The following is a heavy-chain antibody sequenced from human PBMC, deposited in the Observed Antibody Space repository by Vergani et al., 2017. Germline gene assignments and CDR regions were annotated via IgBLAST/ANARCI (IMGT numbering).Heavy chain of an antibody. J-gene: IGHJ6*02. CDR1: GYSFTSYW. CDR3: ARQVAVAGKWWGPYYYYCMDV. D-gene: IGHD6-19*01. Sequence: EVQLVQSGAEVKKPGESLRISCKGSGYSFTSYWISWVRQMPGKGLEWMGRIYPSASYTNYSPSFQGHVTISADKSISTAYLQWSSLNASDTAMYYCARQVAVAGKWWGPYYYYCMDVWGQGTTVTVSS. CDR2: IYPSASYT. V-gene: IGHV5-10-1*01.